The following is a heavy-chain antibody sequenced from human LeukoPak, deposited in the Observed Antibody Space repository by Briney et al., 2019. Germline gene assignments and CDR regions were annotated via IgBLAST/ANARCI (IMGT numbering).Heavy chain of an antibody. J-gene: IGHJ4*02. D-gene: IGHD1-26*01. CDR1: GFTFSSYE. V-gene: IGHV3-48*03. CDR3: ARDWDGHSGSYYDFDY. CDR2: ISSSGSTI. Sequence: GGSLRLSCAASGFTFSSYEMNWVRQAPGKELEWVSYISSSGSTIYYADSVKGRFTISRDNAKNSLYLQMNSLRAEDTAVYYCARDWDGHSGSYYDFDYWGQGTLVTVSS.